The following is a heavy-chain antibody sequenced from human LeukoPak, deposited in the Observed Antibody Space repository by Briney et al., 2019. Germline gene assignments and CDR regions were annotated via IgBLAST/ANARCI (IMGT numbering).Heavy chain of an antibody. J-gene: IGHJ4*02. CDR1: EFTFSNYF. D-gene: IGHD5-18*01. Sequence: GGSLRLSCAASEFTFSNYFMNWVRQAPGKGLEWVSAISGSSSYIYYADSVKGRFTISRDNAKNTLYLQMNSLRADDTAVYYCARSRIQRFDYWGQGTLVTVSS. CDR2: ISGSSSYI. V-gene: IGHV3-21*01. CDR3: ARSRIQRFDY.